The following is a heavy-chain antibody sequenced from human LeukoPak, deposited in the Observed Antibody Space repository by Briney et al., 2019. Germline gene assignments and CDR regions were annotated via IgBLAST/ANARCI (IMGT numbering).Heavy chain of an antibody. CDR2: ISGSGGST. CDR3: AKDRGGYCSSTSYYTGIGWLDP. Sequence: TGGSLRLSCAASGFTFSSYAMSWVRQAPGKGLEWVSAISGSGGSTYYADSVKGRFTISRDNSKNTLYLQMNSLRAEDTAVYYCAKDRGGYCSSTSYYTGIGWLDPWGQGTLVTVSS. CDR1: GFTFSSYA. D-gene: IGHD2-2*02. V-gene: IGHV3-23*01. J-gene: IGHJ5*02.